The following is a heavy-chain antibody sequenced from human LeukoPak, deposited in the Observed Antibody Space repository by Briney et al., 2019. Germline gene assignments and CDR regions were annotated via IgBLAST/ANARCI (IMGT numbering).Heavy chain of an antibody. CDR3: ARGGARLYGMDV. J-gene: IGHJ6*02. V-gene: IGHV4-59*02. CDR2: IYYSGSA. CDR1: GGFVSSNY. Sequence: SETLSLTCTVSGGFVSSNYWSWIRQPPGKGLEWIGYIYYSGSANYNPSLKSRVTISEDTSKNQFSLKLTSVTAADTAVYYCARGGARLYGMDVWGQGTTVTVSS. D-gene: IGHD4/OR15-4a*01.